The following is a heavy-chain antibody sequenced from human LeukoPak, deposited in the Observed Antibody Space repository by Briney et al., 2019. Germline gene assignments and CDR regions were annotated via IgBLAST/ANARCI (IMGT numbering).Heavy chain of an antibody. V-gene: IGHV3-23*01. D-gene: IGHD3-22*01. Sequence: GGSLRLSCAASGFTFSDYAMTWVRQAPGKGLEWVSGLSASDGSTYNVDSVKGRFTISRDISTNTLFLQMNSLRAEDTAVYYCAKAPYSDTRRVFFDYWGQGTQVTVSS. CDR1: GFTFSDYA. CDR2: LSASDGST. J-gene: IGHJ4*02. CDR3: AKAPYSDTRRVFFDY.